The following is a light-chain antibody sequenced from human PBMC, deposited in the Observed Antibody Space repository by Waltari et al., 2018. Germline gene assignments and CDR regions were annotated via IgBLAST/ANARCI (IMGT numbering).Light chain of an antibody. CDR2: GNN. V-gene: IGLV1-40*01. Sequence: QSALTQPPSVPGAPGQRVTISCTGSGPNIGAGSDLHWYQQFQGTVPKLLLSGNNNRPSGVPDRFSASKTGTSASLAITGLQAEDEADYYCQSYDRSLSVVFGGGTKLTVL. CDR1: GPNIGAGSD. J-gene: IGLJ2*01. CDR3: QSYDRSLSVV.